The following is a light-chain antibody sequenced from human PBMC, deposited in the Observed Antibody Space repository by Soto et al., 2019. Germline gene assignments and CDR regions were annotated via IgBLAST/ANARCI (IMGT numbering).Light chain of an antibody. J-gene: IGLJ2*01. CDR2: EVF. CDR3: SSYAGSDFLV. V-gene: IGLV2-8*01. Sequence: QSALTQPASVSGSPGQSITISCTGTSSDVGGYNYVSWYQQHPGKAPKLLLYEVFHRPSGIPDRFSGSKSGHTAYLTVSGLRADDEATYYCSSYAGSDFLVFGGGTKVTVL. CDR1: SSDVGGYNY.